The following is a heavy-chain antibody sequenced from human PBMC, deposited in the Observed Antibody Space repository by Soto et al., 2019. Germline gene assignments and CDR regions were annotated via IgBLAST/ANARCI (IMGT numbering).Heavy chain of an antibody. J-gene: IGHJ4*02. V-gene: IGHV1-46*01. CDR3: AREGPYSSSY. CDR1: GNSFTTYY. Sequence: ASVKVSCKASGNSFTTYYMHWVRQAPGQGLEWMGIINPSGGRTTYAQKFQGRVTITADESTSTAYMELSSLRSEDTAVYYCAREGPYSSSYWGQGTLVTVSS. D-gene: IGHD6-6*01. CDR2: INPSGGRT.